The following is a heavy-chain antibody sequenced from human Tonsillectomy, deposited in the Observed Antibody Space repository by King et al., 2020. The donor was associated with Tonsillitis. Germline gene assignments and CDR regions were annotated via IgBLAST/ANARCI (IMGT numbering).Heavy chain of an antibody. D-gene: IGHD3-10*01. CDR1: GLTFSSYW. CDR3: ARNYYYGSGCHYGLSAAFAI. Sequence: VQLVESGGGLVQPGGSLRLACAASGLTFSSYWMHWVRQAAGKWLVWVSRMKSDGSSTSYADSVRGRFTISRDNAKNTLYLQMNSLRVEDTAVYYCARNYYYGSGCHYGLSAAFAIWGQGTMVTVSS. CDR2: MKSDGSST. J-gene: IGHJ3*02. V-gene: IGHV3-74*01.